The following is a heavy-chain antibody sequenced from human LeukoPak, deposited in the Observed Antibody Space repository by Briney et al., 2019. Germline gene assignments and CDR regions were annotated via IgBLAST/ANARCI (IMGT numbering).Heavy chain of an antibody. CDR1: GSSISDIINY. CDR3: ARDGRGYYYMDV. CDR2: IYYSGST. V-gene: IGHV4-39*07. J-gene: IGHJ6*03. Sequence: SETLSLTCTVSGSSISDIINYWGWIRQPPGKGLEWIGSIYYSGSTYYNPSLKSRVTISVDTSKNQFSLKLSSVTAADTAVYYCARDGRGYYYMDVWGKGTTVTVSS.